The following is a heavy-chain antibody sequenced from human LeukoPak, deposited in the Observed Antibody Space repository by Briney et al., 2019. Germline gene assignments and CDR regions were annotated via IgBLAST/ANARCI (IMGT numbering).Heavy chain of an antibody. CDR1: GYTFSSYD. CDR2: MNPNSGNT. J-gene: IGHJ4*01. V-gene: IGHV1-8*01. D-gene: IGHD1-26*01. CDR3: ARKVFTTPGHYYFDY. Sequence: ASVKVSCKTSGYTFSSYDINWVRQAPGQGLEWMGWMNPNSGNTGYAQKFQGRVTMTRNTSINTAYMDLSSLRSDDTAVYYCARKVFTTPGHYYFDYWGHGALVTVSS.